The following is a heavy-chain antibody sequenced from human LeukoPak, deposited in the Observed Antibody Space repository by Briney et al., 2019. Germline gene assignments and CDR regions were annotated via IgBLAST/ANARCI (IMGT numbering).Heavy chain of an antibody. CDR1: GFTFSSYA. D-gene: IGHD2-2*01. CDR3: AKDGVRGYCSSTSCYRYFDY. CDR2: ISGSGGST. J-gene: IGHJ4*02. Sequence: HSGGSLGLSCAASGFTFSSYAMSWVRQAPGKGLEWVSAISGSGGSTYYADSVKGRFTISRDNSKNTLYLQMNSLRAEDTAVYYCAKDGVRGYCSSTSCYRYFDYWGQGTLVTVSS. V-gene: IGHV3-23*01.